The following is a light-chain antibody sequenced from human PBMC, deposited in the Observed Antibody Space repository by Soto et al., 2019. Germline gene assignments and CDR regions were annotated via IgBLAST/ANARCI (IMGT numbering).Light chain of an antibody. V-gene: IGLV4-60*02. J-gene: IGLJ7*01. Sequence: QLVLTQSSSASASLGSSVKLTCTLSSGHSSYIIAWHQQQPGKAPRYLMKLEGSGSYNKGSGVPDRFSGSSSGADRYLTISHLQFEDEADYYCETWDSNTHAVFGGGTQLTVL. CDR3: ETWDSNTHAV. CDR1: SGHSSYI. CDR2: LEGSGSY.